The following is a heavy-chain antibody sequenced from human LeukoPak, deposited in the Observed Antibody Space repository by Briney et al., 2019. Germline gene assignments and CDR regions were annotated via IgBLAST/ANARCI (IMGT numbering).Heavy chain of an antibody. CDR1: GFTFSNHG. CDR3: AKDRSIGTYYTFDS. Sequence: GGSLRLSCAASGFTFSNHGMNWVRQAPGKGLEWVSGISPSGDITYYADSVKGRFTISRDNSKNTLYLEVISLTAEDTAVYYCAKDRSIGTYYTFDSWGQGTLVTVSS. J-gene: IGHJ4*02. CDR2: ISPSGDIT. V-gene: IGHV3-23*01. D-gene: IGHD1-26*01.